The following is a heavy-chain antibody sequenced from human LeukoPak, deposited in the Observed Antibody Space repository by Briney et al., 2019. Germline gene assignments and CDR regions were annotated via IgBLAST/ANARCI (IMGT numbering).Heavy chain of an antibody. CDR3: ARYNIDGYNDY. CDR1: GFIFKNYG. D-gene: IGHD5-24*01. Sequence: TGGSLRLSCTPSGFIFKNYGMHWLRQVPGKGLEWVALISYDGSNPYYADSVQGRFTISRDNSKNTLYLQMNSLRVEDTAVYFCARYNIDGYNDYWGQGTLVTVS. J-gene: IGHJ4*02. CDR2: ISYDGSNP. V-gene: IGHV3-30*03.